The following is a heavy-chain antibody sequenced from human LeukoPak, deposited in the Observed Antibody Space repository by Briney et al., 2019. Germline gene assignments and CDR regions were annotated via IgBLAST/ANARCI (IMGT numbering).Heavy chain of an antibody. CDR2: ISSSGSTI. J-gene: IGHJ4*02. V-gene: IGHV3-48*03. CDR1: GFTFSSYE. Sequence: GGSLRLSCAASGFTFSSYEMNWVRQAPGKGLEWVSYISSSGSTIYYADSVKGRFTISRDNAKNSLYLQMNSLRAEDTAVYYCATAAPTTPLDDYWGQGTLVTVSS. CDR3: ATAAPTTPLDDY. D-gene: IGHD1-26*01.